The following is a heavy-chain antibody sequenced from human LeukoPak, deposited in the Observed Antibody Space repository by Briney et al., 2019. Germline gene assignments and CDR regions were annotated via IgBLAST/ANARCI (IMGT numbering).Heavy chain of an antibody. V-gene: IGHV1-2*02. J-gene: IGHJ3*02. Sequence: ASVKVSCKASGYRFTDYWIQWVRQAPGQGLEWMGWINTNTGGTVYAQKFQGRVTMTRDTSLTTSYMDLSRLTSDGTAVYYCARGGSFHEFDIWGQGTMVIVSS. D-gene: IGHD3-10*01. CDR2: INTNTGGT. CDR1: GYRFTDYW. CDR3: ARGGSFHEFDI.